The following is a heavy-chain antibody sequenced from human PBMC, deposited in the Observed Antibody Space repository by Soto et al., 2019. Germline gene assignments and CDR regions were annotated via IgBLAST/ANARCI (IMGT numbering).Heavy chain of an antibody. D-gene: IGHD6-13*01. Sequence: ASVKVSCKASGGTFSSYAISWVRQAPGQGLEWMGGIIPILGTANYAQKFQGRATITADESTSTAYMELSSLRSEDTAVYFCASAAGTSAYAFDIWGQGTRVTVSS. J-gene: IGHJ3*02. CDR1: GGTFSSYA. CDR3: ASAAGTSAYAFDI. CDR2: IIPILGTA. V-gene: IGHV1-69*13.